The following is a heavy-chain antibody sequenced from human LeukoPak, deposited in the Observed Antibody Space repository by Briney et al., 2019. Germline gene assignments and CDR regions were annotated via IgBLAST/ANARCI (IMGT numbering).Heavy chain of an antibody. Sequence: PGGSLRLSCAASGFTFSSYSMNWVRQAPGKGLEWVSSISSSSSYIYYADSVKGRSTISRDNANRMLSLHINSPRVEDSAIYYCARGGKLEPTALASWGQGSLVVVSS. D-gene: IGHD2-21*02. J-gene: IGHJ5*02. CDR3: ARGGKLEPTALAS. V-gene: IGHV3-21*01. CDR2: ISSSSSYI. CDR1: GFTFSSYS.